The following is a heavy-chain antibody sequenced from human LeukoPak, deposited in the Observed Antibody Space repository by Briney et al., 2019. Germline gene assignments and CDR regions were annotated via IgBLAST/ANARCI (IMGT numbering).Heavy chain of an antibody. CDR2: IISTSIYI. CDR3: AKDARITMIGVVRGARPYYFDY. V-gene: IGHV3-21*04. D-gene: IGHD3-22*01. Sequence: PGGSLGLSFEASGFTFISYPMNWVRQAPGKGLDWVSSIISTSIYIYYADSVKGRFTISRDNSKNTLYLQMNSLRAEDTAVYYCAKDARITMIGVVRGARPYYFDYWGQGTLVTVSS. CDR1: GFTFISYP. J-gene: IGHJ4*02.